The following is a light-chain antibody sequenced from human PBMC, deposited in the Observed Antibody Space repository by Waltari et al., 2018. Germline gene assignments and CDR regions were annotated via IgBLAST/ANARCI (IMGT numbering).Light chain of an antibody. Sequence: QSALTQPASVSGSPGQSITISCPGTSSDIGPYHYVSWYQQHPGKAPRLIIYEVSSRPSEISNRFSGSKSGNTASLTISGLQAEDEADYYCSSYTTSSTRIFGGGTKLTV. CDR2: EVS. J-gene: IGLJ2*01. V-gene: IGLV2-14*01. CDR3: SSYTTSSTRI. CDR1: SSDIGPYHY.